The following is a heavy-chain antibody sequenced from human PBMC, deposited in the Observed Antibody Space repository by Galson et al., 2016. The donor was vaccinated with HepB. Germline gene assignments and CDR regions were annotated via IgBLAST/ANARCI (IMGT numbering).Heavy chain of an antibody. Sequence: SLRLSCAASGFTFSSYWMHWVRQAPGKGLVWVSRINSDGSSTSYADSVKGRLTISRDNAQNTLYLQMNSLRAEDTAVYYCAGDNVLRYFDWTTLNYYYGMDVWGQGTTVTVSS. V-gene: IGHV3-74*01. J-gene: IGHJ6*02. D-gene: IGHD3-9*01. CDR3: AGDNVLRYFDWTTLNYYYGMDV. CDR1: GFTFSSYW. CDR2: INSDGSST.